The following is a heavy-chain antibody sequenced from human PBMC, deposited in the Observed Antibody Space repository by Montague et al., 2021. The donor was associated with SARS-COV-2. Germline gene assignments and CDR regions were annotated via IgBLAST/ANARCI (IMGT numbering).Heavy chain of an antibody. CDR1: GGSISSSSYY. Sequence: SETLSLTCTVSGGSISSSSYYWGWIRQPPGKGLEWIGSIYYSGSTYYNPSLKSRVTISVDTSKNQFSLKLSSLTAADTAVYYCARVGRQQLVRLSGMDVGGQGTTVTVSS. V-gene: IGHV4-39*07. CDR3: ARVGRQQLVRLSGMDV. J-gene: IGHJ6*02. D-gene: IGHD6-13*01. CDR2: IYYSGST.